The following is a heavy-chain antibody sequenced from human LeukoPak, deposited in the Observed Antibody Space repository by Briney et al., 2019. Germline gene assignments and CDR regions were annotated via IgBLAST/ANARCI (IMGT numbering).Heavy chain of an antibody. CDR3: VRDGGVSGYDLLDY. CDR2: INQDGSEE. CDR1: GFTFSNYW. V-gene: IGHV3-7*01. Sequence: PGGSLRLSCAASGFTFSNYWMTWVRQAPGKGLEWVAHINQDGSEEHYMDSVKARFTISRDNAKNSLSLQMNSLRAEDTAVYYCVRDGGVSGYDLLDYWGRRTLVTVSS. J-gene: IGHJ4*02. D-gene: IGHD5-12*01.